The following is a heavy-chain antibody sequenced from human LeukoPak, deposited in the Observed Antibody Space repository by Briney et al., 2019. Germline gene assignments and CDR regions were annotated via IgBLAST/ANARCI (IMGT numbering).Heavy chain of an antibody. J-gene: IGHJ4*02. CDR2: VRGSGDRT. CDR3: ARDLGYSYGHPFDY. V-gene: IGHV3-23*01. CDR1: GFTFSSFA. D-gene: IGHD5-18*01. Sequence: PGGSLRLSCAASGFTFSSFAMSWVRLAPGKGLEWVSAVRGSGDRTYYADSVEGRFTVSRDNSKNTLYLQMDSLRAEDTAMYYCARDLGYSYGHPFDYWGQGTLVTVSS.